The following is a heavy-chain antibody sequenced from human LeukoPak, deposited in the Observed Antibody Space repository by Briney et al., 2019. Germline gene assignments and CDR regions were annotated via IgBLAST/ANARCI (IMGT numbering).Heavy chain of an antibody. D-gene: IGHD2-2*01. CDR1: GGTLSSYA. CDR3: ARLCSSTSCNLSV. CDR2: IIPIFGTA. Sequence: SVNVSFKCSGGTLSSYAISWVRQARSRELDWMGGIIPIFGTANYAQKFQGRVTITADKSTSTAYMELSSLRSEDTAVYYCARLCSSTSCNLSVWGQGTLVTVSS. J-gene: IGHJ4*02. V-gene: IGHV1-69*06.